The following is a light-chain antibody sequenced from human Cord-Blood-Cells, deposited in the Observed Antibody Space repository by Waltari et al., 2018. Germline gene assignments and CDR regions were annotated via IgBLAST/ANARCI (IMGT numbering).Light chain of an antibody. V-gene: IGLV2-23*01. Sequence: QSALTQPASVSGSPGQSITIPCTGTSSDVGSYNLVSRYQQPPAKAPKLMIYEGSKRPSGVSNRFSGSKSGNTASLTISGLQAEDEADYYCCSYAGSWVFGGGTKLTVL. J-gene: IGLJ3*02. CDR1: SSDVGSYNL. CDR3: CSYAGSWV. CDR2: EGS.